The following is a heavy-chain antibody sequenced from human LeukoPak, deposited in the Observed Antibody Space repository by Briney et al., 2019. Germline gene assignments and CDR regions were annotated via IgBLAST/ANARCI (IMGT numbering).Heavy chain of an antibody. Sequence: SVKVSCKASGGTFSSYAISWVRQAPGQGLEWMGGIIPIFGTANYAQKFQGRVTITADESTSTAYMELSSLRSEDTAVYYCARDLLAYCGGDCYNADWGQGTLVTVSS. CDR2: IIPIFGTA. CDR3: ARDLLAYCGGDCYNAD. J-gene: IGHJ4*02. D-gene: IGHD2-21*02. V-gene: IGHV1-69*13. CDR1: GGTFSSYA.